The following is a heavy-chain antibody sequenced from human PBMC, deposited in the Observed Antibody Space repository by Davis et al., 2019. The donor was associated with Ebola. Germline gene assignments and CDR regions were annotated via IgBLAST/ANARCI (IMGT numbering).Heavy chain of an antibody. J-gene: IGHJ3*02. Sequence: ASVKVSCKASGGTFSSYAISWVRQAPGQGLEWMGWINPNSGGTNYAQKFQGRVTMTRDTSISTAYMELSRLRSDDTAVYYCARDLNGDLDAFDIWGQGTMVTVSS. V-gene: IGHV1-2*02. CDR1: GGTFSSYA. CDR2: INPNSGGT. CDR3: ARDLNGDLDAFDI. D-gene: IGHD4-17*01.